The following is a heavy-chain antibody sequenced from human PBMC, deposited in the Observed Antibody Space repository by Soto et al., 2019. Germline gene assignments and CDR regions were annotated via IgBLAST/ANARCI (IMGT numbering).Heavy chain of an antibody. V-gene: IGHV1-69*01. J-gene: IGHJ4*02. Sequence: QVQLVQSGAEVKKPGSSVKVSCKASGGTFSSYVISWVRQAPGQGLEWMGGIIPIFGTANYAQKFQGRVTITADESTSTAYMELSSLRSEDTAVYYCARPRRDGYNLGFVYFDYWGQGTLVTVSS. CDR2: IIPIFGTA. D-gene: IGHD5-12*01. CDR1: GGTFSSYV. CDR3: ARPRRDGYNLGFVYFDY.